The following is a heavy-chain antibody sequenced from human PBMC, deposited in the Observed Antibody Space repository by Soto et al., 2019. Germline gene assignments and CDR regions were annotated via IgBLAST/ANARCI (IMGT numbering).Heavy chain of an antibody. V-gene: IGHV3-30*18. J-gene: IGHJ5*02. CDR1: GFTFSSYG. CDR3: AKIGPFDP. CDR2: ISYDGSNK. Sequence: QVQLVESGGGVVHPGRSLRLSCAASGFTFSSYGMHWVRQAPGKGLEWVAVISYDGSNKYYADSVKGRFTISRDNSKNTLYLQMNSLRAEDTAVYYCAKIGPFDPWGQGTLVTVSS.